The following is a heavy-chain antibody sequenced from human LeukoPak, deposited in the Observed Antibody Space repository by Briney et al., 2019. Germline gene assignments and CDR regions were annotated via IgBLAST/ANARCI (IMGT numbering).Heavy chain of an antibody. J-gene: IGHJ4*02. V-gene: IGHV5-51*01. D-gene: IGHD2-15*01. CDR3: ARRSGYGSGWYDY. CDR2: IFPRDSNT. CDR1: GYSLTSYW. Sequence: GESLETLCNGSGYSLTSYWIGWVRQMPGKGLEWMAIIFPRDSNTKYNPSFQGQVTISADKSTSTAYLQWSSLKASDSAMYYCARRSGYGSGWYDYWGQRTLVTVSS.